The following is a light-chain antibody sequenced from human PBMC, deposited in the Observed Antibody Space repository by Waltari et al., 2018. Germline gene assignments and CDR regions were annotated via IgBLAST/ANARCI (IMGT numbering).Light chain of an antibody. Sequence: DIQMTQSPSTLSASVGDRVTITCRASQSISSWLAWYQQKPGKPPKFLIYRASELESGVPPRFSGSGSGTEFTLTISSLQPEDFVSYYCQQYYSYSRTFGQGTKVEIK. CDR3: QQYYSYSRT. V-gene: IGKV1-5*03. J-gene: IGKJ1*01. CDR1: QSISSW. CDR2: RAS.